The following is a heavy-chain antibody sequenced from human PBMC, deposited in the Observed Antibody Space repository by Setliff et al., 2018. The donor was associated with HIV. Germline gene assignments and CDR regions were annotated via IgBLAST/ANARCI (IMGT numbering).Heavy chain of an antibody. CDR1: GFKFSVYA. J-gene: IGHJ4*02. Sequence: AGGSLRLSCVASGFKFSVYAMHWVRQAPDKGLEWVASISQDGRTQYYADSVKGRFTISRDNSLDTLSLHMNSLRVEDTATYYCAKHVGYCGDNKCSEQADHWGPGTLVTVSS. CDR2: ISQDGRTQ. V-gene: IGHV3-30*18. D-gene: IGHD2-21*01. CDR3: AKHVGYCGDNKCSEQADH.